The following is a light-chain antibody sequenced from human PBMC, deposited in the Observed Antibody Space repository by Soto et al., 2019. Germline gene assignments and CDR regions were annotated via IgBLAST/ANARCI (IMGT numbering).Light chain of an antibody. CDR1: QSVSSNY. Sequence: EIVLTQSPGTLSLSPGEGATLSCRASQSVSSNYLAWYQQAPGQAPRLLIYGASSRATGVPDRFSGSGSGKDFTLTISRLEPDDFAVYYCQQYGSSPWTFGQGTKVEIK. CDR2: GAS. J-gene: IGKJ1*01. V-gene: IGKV3-20*01. CDR3: QQYGSSPWT.